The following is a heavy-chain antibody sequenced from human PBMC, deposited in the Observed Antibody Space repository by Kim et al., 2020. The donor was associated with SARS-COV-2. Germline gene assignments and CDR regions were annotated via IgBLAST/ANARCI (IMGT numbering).Heavy chain of an antibody. V-gene: IGHV3-21*01. D-gene: IGHD1-26*01. Sequence: GGSLRLSCAASGFTFSSYSMNWVRQAPGKGLEWVSSISSSSSYIYYADSVKGRFTISRDNAKNSLYLQMNSLRAEDTAVYYCARGDPTTLYSGSYYYYYYYGMDVGGQGPTVTVSS. J-gene: IGHJ6*02. CDR2: ISSSSSYI. CDR3: ARGDPTTLYSGSYYYYYYYGMDV. CDR1: GFTFSSYS.